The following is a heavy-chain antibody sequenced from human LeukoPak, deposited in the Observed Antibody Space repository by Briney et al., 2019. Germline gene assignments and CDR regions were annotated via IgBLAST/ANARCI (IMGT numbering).Heavy chain of an antibody. Sequence: PGVSLRLSCAASGFTVSGSWMSWIRHAPGKGLESVAHINQAGSDKYYVDSVKGRFTISRDNAENSLFLQMNSLRAEDTAVYYCVSWSGYGAYWGQGTLVTVSS. V-gene: IGHV3-7*01. J-gene: IGHJ4*02. CDR1: GFTVSGSW. D-gene: IGHD2-15*01. CDR3: VSWSGYGAY. CDR2: INQAGSDK.